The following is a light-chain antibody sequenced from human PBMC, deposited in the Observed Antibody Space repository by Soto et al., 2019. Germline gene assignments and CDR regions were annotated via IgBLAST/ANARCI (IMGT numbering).Light chain of an antibody. V-gene: IGKV1-27*01. J-gene: IGKJ1*01. CDR2: AAS. CDR3: KKYNSATWT. CDR1: QGISNY. Sequence: DIQMTQSPSSLSASVGDRVTITCRASQGISNYLAWYQQKPGKVPKLLIYAASTLKSGVPSRFSGSGSGTDFPLTISSLQSEDVATYYCKKYNSATWTFGQGTKVEIK.